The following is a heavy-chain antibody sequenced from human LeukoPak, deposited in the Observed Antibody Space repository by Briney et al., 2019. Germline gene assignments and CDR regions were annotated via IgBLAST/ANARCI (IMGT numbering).Heavy chain of an antibody. Sequence: SETLSLTCTVSGGSMSGYYWSWIRQPAGMGLEWIGRIFSSGSTNYDPSLKGRVTMAVDTSKNQFSLNLNSVIAADTAMYYCARGINIGDSRFFDPWGQGILVTVSS. CDR2: IFSSGST. CDR3: ARGINIGDSRFFDP. CDR1: GGSMSGYY. J-gene: IGHJ5*02. V-gene: IGHV4-4*07. D-gene: IGHD6-13*01.